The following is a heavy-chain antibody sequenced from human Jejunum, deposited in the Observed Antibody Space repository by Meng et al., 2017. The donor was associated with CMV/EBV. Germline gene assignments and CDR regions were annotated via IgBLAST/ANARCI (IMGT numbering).Heavy chain of an antibody. Sequence: SGFTFSAYSMNWVRQAPGKGLQWVSFINGRSSGIKYTDSVEGRFTISRDNAKNSLYLQMNSLRAEDTAVYYCVRDVADGTSAGLGYWGQGTLVTVSS. D-gene: IGHD1/OR15-1a*01. J-gene: IGHJ4*02. V-gene: IGHV3-48*04. CDR3: VRDVADGTSAGLGY. CDR1: GFTFSAYS. CDR2: INGRSSGI.